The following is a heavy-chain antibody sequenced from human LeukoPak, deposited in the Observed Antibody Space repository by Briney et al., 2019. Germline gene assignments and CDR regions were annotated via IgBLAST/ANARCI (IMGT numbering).Heavy chain of an antibody. CDR3: AKDFRYFDWLLFDY. V-gene: IGHV3-23*01. CDR1: GFTFSSYA. CDR2: ISGSGGST. Sequence: GGSLRLSCAASGFTFSSYAMSWVRQAPGKGLEWVSAISGSGGSTYYADSVKGRFTISRHNSKNTLYLQMNSLRAEDTAVYYCAKDFRYFDWLLFDYWGQGTLVTVSS. J-gene: IGHJ4*02. D-gene: IGHD3-9*01.